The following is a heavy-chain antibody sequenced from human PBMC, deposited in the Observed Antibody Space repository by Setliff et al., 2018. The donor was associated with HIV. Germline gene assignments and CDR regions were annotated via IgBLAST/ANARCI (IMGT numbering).Heavy chain of an antibody. CDR2: IYNSAST. Sequence: KPSETLSLTCTVSGDSISTDYWTWIRQPPGKGLEWIGYIYNSASTSYNPSLKSRVTISVDTSKNQFSLKLSSVTAADTAVYYCARHSPSDYWSQGTLVTVSS. V-gene: IGHV4-59*08. J-gene: IGHJ4*02. CDR1: GDSISTDY. CDR3: ARHSPSDY.